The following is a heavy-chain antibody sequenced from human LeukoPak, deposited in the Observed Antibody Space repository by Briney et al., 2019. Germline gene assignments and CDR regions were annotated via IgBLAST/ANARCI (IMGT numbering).Heavy chain of an antibody. J-gene: IGHJ4*02. Sequence: PGGPLRLSCAPSGFTLSCYWMHWVPQAPGKGLGWVSRINSDGTSTTYADSVKGRFTISRDNARNTLYLQMNSLRAEDTGVYYCARIVSHSSSWYDGGYWGQGTLVTVSS. V-gene: IGHV3-74*01. CDR3: ARIVSHSSSWYDGGY. CDR2: INSDGTST. D-gene: IGHD6-13*01. CDR1: GFTLSCYW.